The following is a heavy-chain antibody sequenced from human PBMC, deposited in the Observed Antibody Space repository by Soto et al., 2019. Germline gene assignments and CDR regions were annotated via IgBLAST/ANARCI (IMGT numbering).Heavy chain of an antibody. D-gene: IGHD4-4*01. CDR3: ARLPTTVTTAGYYYYGMDV. CDR2: IYYSGST. J-gene: IGHJ6*02. CDR1: GGSISSYY. Sequence: KPSETLSLTCTVSGGSISSYYWSWIRQPPGKGLEWIGYIYYSGSTNYNPSLKSRVTISVDTSKNQFSLKLSSVTAADTAVYYCARLPTTVTTAGYYYYGMDVWGQGTTVTVSS. V-gene: IGHV4-59*01.